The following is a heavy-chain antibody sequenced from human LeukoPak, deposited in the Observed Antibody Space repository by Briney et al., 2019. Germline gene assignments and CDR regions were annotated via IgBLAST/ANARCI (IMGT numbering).Heavy chain of an antibody. CDR1: GFTFSTYS. CDR3: AREPEAARSRRYNWFDP. D-gene: IGHD6-6*01. J-gene: IGHJ5*02. CDR2: ISYDGSSE. Sequence: TGGSLRLSCAASGFTFSTYSMHWVRQAPGKGLEWVAVISYDGSSEQYSDSVKGRFTISRDNSKNTVYLRMNSLRAEDTAVYYCAREPEAARSRRYNWFDPWGQGTLVTVSS. V-gene: IGHV3-30-3*01.